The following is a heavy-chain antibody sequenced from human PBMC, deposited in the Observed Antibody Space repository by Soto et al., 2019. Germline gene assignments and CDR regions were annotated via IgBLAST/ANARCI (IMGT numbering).Heavy chain of an antibody. Sequence: RESLKISCKGSGYSFTSYWISWVRQMPGKGLEWMGRIDPSDSYTNYSPSFQGHVTISADKSISTAYLQWSSLKASDTAMYYCARHLVVVVAATPADSYYYYGMDVWGQGTTVTVSS. CDR1: GYSFTSYW. V-gene: IGHV5-10-1*01. J-gene: IGHJ6*02. D-gene: IGHD2-15*01. CDR3: ARHLVVVVAATPADSYYYYGMDV. CDR2: IDPSDSYT.